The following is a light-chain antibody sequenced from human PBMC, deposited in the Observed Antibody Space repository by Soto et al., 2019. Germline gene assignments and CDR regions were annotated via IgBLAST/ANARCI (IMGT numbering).Light chain of an antibody. CDR2: RAS. V-gene: IGKV1-5*03. Sequence: DSQMTQSPSTLSGSVVGRVTITCRTSQTISILLGWYQQKPGEAPKLLIYRASTINSAVTSRFSGSGSGTEFPLTIRSLQPDAFATYSCQPYNSYSEAFGQGTKVDIK. J-gene: IGKJ1*01. CDR1: QTISIL. CDR3: QPYNSYSEA.